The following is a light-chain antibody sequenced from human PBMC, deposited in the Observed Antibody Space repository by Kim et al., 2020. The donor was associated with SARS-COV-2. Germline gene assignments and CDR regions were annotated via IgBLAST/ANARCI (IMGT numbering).Light chain of an antibody. V-gene: IGLV3-19*01. Sequence: ALGQTVRITCQGDSLRSYYASWYQQKPGQAPVLVIYDKNNRPSGIPDRFSGSCSGNTASLTITGAQAEDEADYYCNSRDSSGNHVLFGGGTQLTVL. J-gene: IGLJ2*01. CDR1: SLRSYY. CDR3: NSRDSSGNHVL. CDR2: DKN.